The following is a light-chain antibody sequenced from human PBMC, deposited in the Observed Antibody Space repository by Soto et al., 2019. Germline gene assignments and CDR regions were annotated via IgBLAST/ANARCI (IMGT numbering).Light chain of an antibody. J-gene: IGKJ4*01. CDR1: QSISSNY. CDR3: QQYGSSPPLT. V-gene: IGKV3-20*01. Sequence: EIVLTQSPGTLSLSPGERATLSCRASQSISSNYLAWYQQKPGQAPRLVIYDASSRATGIPDRFSGSGSGTDFTLTITRLEPEDFAVYYCQQYGSSPPLTFGGGTKVEIK. CDR2: DAS.